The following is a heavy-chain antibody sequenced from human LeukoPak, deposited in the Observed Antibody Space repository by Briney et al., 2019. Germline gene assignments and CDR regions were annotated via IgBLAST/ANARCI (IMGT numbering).Heavy chain of an antibody. V-gene: IGHV3-30*02. CDR2: IRYDGSNK. CDR3: AKDTTIAALRWFDP. D-gene: IGHD6-6*01. J-gene: IGHJ5*02. CDR1: GFTFSSYG. Sequence: GGSLRLSCAASGFTFSSYGMHWVRQAPGKGLEWVAFIRYDGSNKYYADSVKGRFTISRDNSKNTLYLQMNSLRAEDTAVYYCAKDTTIAALRWFDPWGQGTLVTVSS.